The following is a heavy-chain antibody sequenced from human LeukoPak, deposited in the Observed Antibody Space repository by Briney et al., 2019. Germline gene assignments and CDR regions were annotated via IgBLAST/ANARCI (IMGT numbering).Heavy chain of an antibody. Sequence: ASVKVSCKASGGTFSSYAISWVRQAPGQGLEWMGRIIPIFGTANYAQKFQGRVTITTDESTSTAYMELSSLRSEDTAVYYCARGIVGATRYYYYYMDVWGKGTTVTVSS. CDR3: ARGIVGATRYYYYYMDV. D-gene: IGHD1-26*01. CDR2: IIPIFGTA. V-gene: IGHV1-69*05. J-gene: IGHJ6*03. CDR1: GGTFSSYA.